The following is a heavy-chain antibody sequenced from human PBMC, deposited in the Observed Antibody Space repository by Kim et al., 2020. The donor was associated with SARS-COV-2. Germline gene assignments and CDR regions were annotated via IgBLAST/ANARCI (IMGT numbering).Heavy chain of an antibody. V-gene: IGHV3-7*04. D-gene: IGHD6-19*01. Sequence: YVYSVTCRFTISRVKGKNSLYLQMNSLRAEDTAVYYCARGGSDSAWFWRRWGQGTMVTVTS. J-gene: IGHJ3*01. CDR3: ARGGSDSAWFWRR.